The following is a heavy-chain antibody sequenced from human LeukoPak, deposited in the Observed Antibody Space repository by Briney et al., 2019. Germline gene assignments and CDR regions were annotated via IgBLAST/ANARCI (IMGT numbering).Heavy chain of an antibody. V-gene: IGHV4-59*01. J-gene: IGHJ6*03. CDR3: AREVADVVVPASANYYYYYMDV. Sequence: SETLSLTCTVSGGSISSYYWSWIRQPPGKGLEWIGYIYYSGSTNYNPSLKSRVTISVDTSKNQFSLKLSSVTAADTAVYYCAREVADVVVPASANYYYYYMDVWGKGTTVTVSS. D-gene: IGHD2-2*01. CDR1: GGSISSYY. CDR2: IYYSGST.